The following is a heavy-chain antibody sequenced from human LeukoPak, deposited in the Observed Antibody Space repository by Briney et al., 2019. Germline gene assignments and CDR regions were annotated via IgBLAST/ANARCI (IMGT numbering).Heavy chain of an antibody. J-gene: IGHJ4*02. D-gene: IGHD6-19*01. V-gene: IGHV3-15*01. CDR2: IKSKTDGGTT. CDR1: GFTFSNAW. Sequence: GGSLRLSCAASGFTFSNAWMSWVLQAPGKGLEWVGRIKSKTDGGTTDYAAPVKGRFTISRDDSKNTLYLQMNSLKTEDTAVYYCAKDLPGIAVAGVDYWGQGTLVTVSS. CDR3: AKDLPGIAVAGVDY.